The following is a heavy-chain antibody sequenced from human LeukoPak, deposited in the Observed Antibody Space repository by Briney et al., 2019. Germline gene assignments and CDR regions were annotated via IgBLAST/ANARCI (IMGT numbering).Heavy chain of an antibody. Sequence: PSETLSLTCAVYGESFSGYYWSWIRQPPGKGLEWIGEINHSGSTNYNPSLKSRVTISVDTSKNQFSLKLSSVTAADTAVYYCARGLGYCSGGSCSKYYFDYWGQGTLVTVSS. V-gene: IGHV4-34*01. D-gene: IGHD2-15*01. CDR2: INHSGST. CDR3: ARGLGYCSGGSCSKYYFDY. CDR1: GESFSGYY. J-gene: IGHJ4*02.